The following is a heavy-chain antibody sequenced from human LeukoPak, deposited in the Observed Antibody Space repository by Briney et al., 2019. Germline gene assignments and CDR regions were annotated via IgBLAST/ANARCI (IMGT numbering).Heavy chain of an antibody. CDR1: GGSINNYY. J-gene: IGHJ6*03. CDR3: ARTNWKTNYYYYMDV. Sequence: SETLSLTCTVSGGSINNYYWSWIRQPPGKGLEWIGYIYTSGSTNYNPSLKSRVTISVDTSKNQFSLKLSSVTAADTAVYYCARTNWKTNYYYYMDVWGKGTTVTVSS. V-gene: IGHV4-4*09. D-gene: IGHD1-20*01. CDR2: IYTSGST.